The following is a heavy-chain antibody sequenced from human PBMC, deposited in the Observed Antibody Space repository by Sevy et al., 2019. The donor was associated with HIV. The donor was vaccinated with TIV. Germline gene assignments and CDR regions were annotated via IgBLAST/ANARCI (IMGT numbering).Heavy chain of an antibody. D-gene: IGHD3-10*01. Sequence: GGSLRLSCVASQFNFDTYAIHWVRQAPGKGLEWVAMIWYDGSSKDYAESVKGRFAISRDNSQNTAFLQMNSLRAEDTAVDYCATNMVHAGAYDSYFNFWGQGSLVTVSS. V-gene: IGHV3-33*01. CDR3: ATNMVHAGAYDSYFNF. CDR2: IWYDGSSK. J-gene: IGHJ4*02. CDR1: QFNFDTYA.